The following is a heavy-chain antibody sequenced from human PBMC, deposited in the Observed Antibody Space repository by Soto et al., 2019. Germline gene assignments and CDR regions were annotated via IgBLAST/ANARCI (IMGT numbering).Heavy chain of an antibody. J-gene: IGHJ3*02. CDR1: GYTFTSYD. Sequence: ASVKVSCKASGYTFTSYDINWVRQATGQGLEWMGWMNPNSGNTGYAQKFQGRVTMTRNTSISTAYMELSSLRSEDTAVYYCASPVSRRDGYNYHDDFDIWRQGTMVTVSS. D-gene: IGHD5-12*01. CDR3: ASPVSRRDGYNYHDDFDI. CDR2: MNPNSGNT. V-gene: IGHV1-8*01.